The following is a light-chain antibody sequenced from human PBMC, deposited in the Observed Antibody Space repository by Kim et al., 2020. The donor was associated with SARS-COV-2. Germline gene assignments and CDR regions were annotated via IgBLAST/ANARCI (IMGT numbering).Light chain of an antibody. J-gene: IGKJ4*01. CDR1: QSVSSY. CDR2: GAS. Sequence: VSPGERATPSCGASQSVSSYLAWYQQKPGQAPRLLIYGASTRATGIPARFSGSGSGTEFTLTISSLQSEDFAVYYCQHYNNWPLTFGGGTKVDIK. CDR3: QHYNNWPLT. V-gene: IGKV3-15*01.